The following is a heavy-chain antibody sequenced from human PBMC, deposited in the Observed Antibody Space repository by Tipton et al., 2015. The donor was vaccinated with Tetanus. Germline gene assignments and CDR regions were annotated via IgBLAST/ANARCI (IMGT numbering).Heavy chain of an antibody. CDR3: ARHLTYTYTSRYFDY. D-gene: IGHD5-18*01. V-gene: IGHV4-31*03. CDR1: GASISSGGYS. J-gene: IGHJ4*02. CDR2: IYYSGST. Sequence: TLSLTCSVSGASISSGGYSWNWIRHRPGKGLEWIGYIYYSGSTFYNPSLKSRVNISVDTSKNQFSLRLTSVTAADTAVYYCARHLTYTYTSRYFDYWGLGTLVTVSS.